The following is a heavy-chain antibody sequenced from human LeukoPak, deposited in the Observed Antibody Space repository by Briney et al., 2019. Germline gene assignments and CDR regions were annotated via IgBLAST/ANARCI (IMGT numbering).Heavy chain of an antibody. D-gene: IGHD3-16*01. V-gene: IGHV4-4*09. J-gene: IGHJ6*03. CDR1: GGSISSYY. Sequence: SETLSLTCTVSGGSISSYYWSWIRQPPGKGLEWIGYIYTSGSTNYNPSLKGRVTISVDTSKNQFSLKLSSVTAADTAVYYCARHGDYYYYMDVWGKGTTVTVSS. CDR3: ARHGDYYYYMDV. CDR2: IYTSGST.